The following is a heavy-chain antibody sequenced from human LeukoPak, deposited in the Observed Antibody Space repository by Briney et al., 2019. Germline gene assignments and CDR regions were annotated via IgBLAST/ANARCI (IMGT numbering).Heavy chain of an antibody. D-gene: IGHD3-22*01. Sequence: PGGSLRLSCAASGFTFSSYAMHWVRQAPGKGLEWVAVISYDGSNKYYADSVKGRFTISRDNSKNTLYLQMNSLRAEDTAVYYCASEGIYDSSGYYDYWGQGTLVTVSS. CDR2: ISYDGSNK. J-gene: IGHJ4*02. V-gene: IGHV3-30-3*01. CDR3: ASEGIYDSSGYYDY. CDR1: GFTFSSYA.